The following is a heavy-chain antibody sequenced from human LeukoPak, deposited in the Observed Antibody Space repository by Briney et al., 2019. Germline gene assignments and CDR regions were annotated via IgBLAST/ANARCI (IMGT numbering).Heavy chain of an antibody. Sequence: SETLSLTCTVSGGSISRSSYYWGWIRQPPGKGLEWIGSIYYSGSTYYNPSLKSRVTISVDTSKNQFSLKLSSVTAADTAVYYCARHDSSGYYYGSGSYRYYFDYWGQGTLVTVSS. CDR2: IYYSGST. D-gene: IGHD3-10*01. CDR1: GGSISRSSYY. J-gene: IGHJ4*02. V-gene: IGHV4-39*01. CDR3: ARHDSSGYYYGSGSYRYYFDY.